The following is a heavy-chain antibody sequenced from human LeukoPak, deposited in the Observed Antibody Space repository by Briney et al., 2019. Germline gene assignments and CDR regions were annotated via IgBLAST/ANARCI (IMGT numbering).Heavy chain of an antibody. J-gene: IGHJ6*02. CDR2: IWYDGSNK. CDR3: ARGYCSSTSCYRYYYYYGMDV. D-gene: IGHD2-2*02. V-gene: IGHV3-33*01. CDR1: GFIFSSYG. Sequence: PGGSLRLSCAASGFIFSSYGMHWVRQAPGKGLEWVAVIWYDGSNKYYADSVKGRFTISRDNSKNTLYLQMNSLRAEDTAVYYCARGYCSSTSCYRYYYYYGMDVWGQGTTVTVSS.